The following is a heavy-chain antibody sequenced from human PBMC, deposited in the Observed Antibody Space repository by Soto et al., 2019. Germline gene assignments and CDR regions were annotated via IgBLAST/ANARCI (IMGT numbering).Heavy chain of an antibody. D-gene: IGHD3-10*01. CDR2: IYYSGST. CDR3: AREITSPNYGSGTFDY. J-gene: IGHJ4*02. Sequence: NPSETLSFPSTAPGGSIISYSWSWIRHPPGKGLEWIGYIYYSGSTNYNPSLKSRVTISVDTSKNQFSLKLSSVTAADTAVYYCAREITSPNYGSGTFDYWGQGTLVTVSS. V-gene: IGHV4-59*01. CDR1: GGSIISYS.